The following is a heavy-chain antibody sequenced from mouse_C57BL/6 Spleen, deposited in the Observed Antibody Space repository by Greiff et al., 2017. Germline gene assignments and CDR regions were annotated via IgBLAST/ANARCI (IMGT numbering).Heavy chain of an antibody. CDR2: IYPRDGST. CDR3: ARERYSGSSVYFAY. Sequence: QVQLQQSGPELVKPGASVKLSCKASGYTFTSYDINWVKQRPGQGLEWIGWIYPRDGSTKYNEKFKGKATLTVDTSSNTAYMELHSLTSEDSAVYFCARERYSGSSVYFAYWGKGTTLTVSS. D-gene: IGHD1-1*01. V-gene: IGHV1-85*01. CDR1: GYTFTSYD. J-gene: IGHJ2*01.